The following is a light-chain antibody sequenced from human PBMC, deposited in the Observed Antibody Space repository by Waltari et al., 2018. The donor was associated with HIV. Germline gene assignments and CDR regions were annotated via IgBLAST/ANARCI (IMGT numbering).Light chain of an antibody. V-gene: IGLV2-14*01. CDR3: SSYTSSSTYVV. J-gene: IGLJ2*01. CDR2: EVS. Sequence: NFVSWFQQVPGGAPKLMIYEVSNRPSGVSNRFSGSKSGNTASLTISGLQAEDEADYYCSSYTSSSTYVVFGGGTKLTVL. CDR1: NF.